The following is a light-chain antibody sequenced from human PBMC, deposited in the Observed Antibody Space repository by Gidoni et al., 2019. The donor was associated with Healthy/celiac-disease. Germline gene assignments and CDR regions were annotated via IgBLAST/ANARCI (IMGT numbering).Light chain of an antibody. Sequence: DIVMTQTPLSLSVTPGQPASISCKSSQSLLHSDGKTYLYWYLQKPGQPPQLLIYEGSNRFSGGADRVSGRGLGKDFTLEIRRVEAEDVWVYYCMQSIQLPITFGPXTKVDIK. CDR1: QSLLHSDGKTY. CDR3: MQSIQLPIT. J-gene: IGKJ3*01. CDR2: EGS. V-gene: IGKV2D-29*01.